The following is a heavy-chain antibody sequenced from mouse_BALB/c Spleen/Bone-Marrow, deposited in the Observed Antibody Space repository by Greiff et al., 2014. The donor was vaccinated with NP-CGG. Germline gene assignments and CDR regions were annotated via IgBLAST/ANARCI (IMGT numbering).Heavy chain of an antibody. V-gene: IGHV14-3*02. J-gene: IGHJ1*01. CDR3: ATMITDWYFDV. CDR1: GFNIKDTY. Sequence: EVMLVEPGAELVKPGASVKLSCTASGFNIKDTYMHWVKQRPEQGLEWIGRIDPANGNTKYDPKFQGKATITADTSSNTAYLRLSSLTSEDTAVYYCATMITDWYFDVWGAGTTVTVSS. CDR2: IDPANGNT. D-gene: IGHD2-4*01.